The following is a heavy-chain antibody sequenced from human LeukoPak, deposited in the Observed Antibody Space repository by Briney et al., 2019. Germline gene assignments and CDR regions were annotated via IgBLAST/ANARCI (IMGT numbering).Heavy chain of an antibody. V-gene: IGHV3-74*01. CDR2: INSDGSDM. J-gene: IGHJ4*02. Sequence: PGGSLRLSCTGSGFTFSGYWMHWVRQAPGKGLVWVSRINSDGSDMSYADSVKGRFTISRDNAKNTVYLQVNSLRAEDTAVYYCARDSRWYNGRYYDEGIDYWGQGTLVTVSS. D-gene: IGHD1-26*01. CDR1: GFTFSGYW. CDR3: ARDSRWYNGRYYDEGIDY.